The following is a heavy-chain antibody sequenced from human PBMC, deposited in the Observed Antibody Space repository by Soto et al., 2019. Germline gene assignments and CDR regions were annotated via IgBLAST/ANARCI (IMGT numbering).Heavy chain of an antibody. V-gene: IGHV3-48*01. CDR3: AKIVPAAIPHTALSY. J-gene: IGHJ4*02. D-gene: IGHD2-2*02. Sequence: PGRSMRLSCVASGCILNNYNKNRNRKAPGKGMEWFAYISRRSSTIKYAYCVRGRFTISRNKAENSLSLQMNSLRVDDTAIYYCAKIVPAAIPHTALSYWRQVTLGTV. CDR1: GCILNNYN. CDR2: ISRRSSTI.